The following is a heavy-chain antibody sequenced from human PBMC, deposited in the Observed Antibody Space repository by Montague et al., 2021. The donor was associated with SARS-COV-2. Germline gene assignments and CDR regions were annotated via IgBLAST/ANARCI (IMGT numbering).Heavy chain of an antibody. Sequence: SETLSLTCTVSGGSISSSSYYWGRIRQPPGKGLEWIGSIYYSGSTYYTPSLKSRVTISVYTSKNQYSLKLSSVTAAATAVYYCARDQGCNWSYYYYYGMDVWGQGTTVTVSS. D-gene: IGHD1-20*01. V-gene: IGHV4-39*07. CDR3: ARDQGCNWSYYYYYGMDV. CDR1: GGSISSSSYY. J-gene: IGHJ6*02. CDR2: IYYSGST.